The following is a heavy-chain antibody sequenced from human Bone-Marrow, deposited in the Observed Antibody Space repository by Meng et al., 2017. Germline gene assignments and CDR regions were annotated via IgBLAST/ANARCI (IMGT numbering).Heavy chain of an antibody. Sequence: LSLTCAASGFTFSSYAMHWVRQAPGKGLEWVAVISYDGSNKYYADSVKGRFTISRDNSKNTLYLQMNSLRAEDTAVYYCARDTATVTITSPGYYYYGMDVWGQGTTVTVSS. CDR3: ARDTATVTITSPGYYYYGMDV. J-gene: IGHJ6*02. D-gene: IGHD4-17*01. V-gene: IGHV3-30*07. CDR2: ISYDGSNK. CDR1: GFTFSSYA.